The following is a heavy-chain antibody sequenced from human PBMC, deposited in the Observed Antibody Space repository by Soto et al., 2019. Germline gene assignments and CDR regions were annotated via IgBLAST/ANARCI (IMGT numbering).Heavy chain of an antibody. CDR2: ISGSGGST. CDR3: AKDPLYSGSYPSFDY. V-gene: IGHV3-23*01. CDR1: GFTFSSYA. J-gene: IGHJ4*02. Sequence: GGSLRLSCAASGFTFSSYAMSWVRQAPGKGLEWVSAISGSGGSTYYADSVKGRFTISRDNSKNTLYLQMNSLRAEDTAVYYCAKDPLYSGSYPSFDYWGQGPLVTSPQ. D-gene: IGHD1-26*01.